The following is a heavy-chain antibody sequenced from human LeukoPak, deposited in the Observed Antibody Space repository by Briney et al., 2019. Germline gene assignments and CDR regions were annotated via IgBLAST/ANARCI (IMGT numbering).Heavy chain of an antibody. J-gene: IGHJ4*02. Sequence: GGSLRLSCVVSGFTFDDYAMHWVRQGPGKGLEWVSLTSGDGITTYFADSVKGRFTISRDNSKSSLFLQMNSLRTEDTALYYCARDHVYGGADYWGQGTLVTVSS. CDR2: TSGDGITT. D-gene: IGHD5/OR15-5a*01. V-gene: IGHV3-43*02. CDR3: ARDHVYGGADY. CDR1: GFTFDDYA.